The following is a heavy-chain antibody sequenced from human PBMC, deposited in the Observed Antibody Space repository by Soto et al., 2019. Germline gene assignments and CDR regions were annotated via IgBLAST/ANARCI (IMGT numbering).Heavy chain of an antibody. Sequence: LRLSCTASGFTFSPYAMSCVRQAPGTRLEWVSAISGSGGSTYYADSVRGRFTNSRDNSKNTLYLQMNSLRAEDTAVYYCAKDQEDYCSSTSCSELDVWGEGATVTVSS. CDR1: GFTFSPYA. CDR2: ISGSGGST. V-gene: IGHV3-23*01. J-gene: IGHJ6*04. CDR3: AKDQEDYCSSTSCSELDV. D-gene: IGHD2-2*01.